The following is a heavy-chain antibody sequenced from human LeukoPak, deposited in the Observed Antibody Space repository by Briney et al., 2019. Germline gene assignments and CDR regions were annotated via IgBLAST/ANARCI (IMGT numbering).Heavy chain of an antibody. D-gene: IGHD6-13*01. CDR2: ISYDGSNK. V-gene: IGHV3-30-3*01. J-gene: IGHJ4*02. CDR3: ARDKVYSSSWLGGYFDY. CDR1: GFTFSTYT. Sequence: GGSLRLFCAASGFTFSTYTMHWVRQAPGKGLEWVSLISYDGSNKYYADSVKGRFTISRDNSKITLYLQMNSLRAEDTAVYYCARDKVYSSSWLGGYFDYWGQGTLVTVSS.